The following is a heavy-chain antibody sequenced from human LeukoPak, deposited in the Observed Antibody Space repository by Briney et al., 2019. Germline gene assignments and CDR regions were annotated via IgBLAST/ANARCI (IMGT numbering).Heavy chain of an antibody. D-gene: IGHD1-26*01. CDR2: FDPEDGET. V-gene: IGHV1-24*01. CDR3: ATAVGATWAFDI. J-gene: IGHJ3*02. CDR1: GYTFSSYA. Sequence: ASVKVSCKASGYTFSSYAISWVRQAPGQGLEWMGGFDPEDGETIYAQKFQGRVTMTEDTSTDTAYMELSSLRSEDTAVYYCATAVGATWAFDIWGQGTMVTVSS.